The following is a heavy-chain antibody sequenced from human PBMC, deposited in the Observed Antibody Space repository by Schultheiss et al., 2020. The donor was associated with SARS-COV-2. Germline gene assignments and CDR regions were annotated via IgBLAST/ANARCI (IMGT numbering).Heavy chain of an antibody. CDR3: ARDGRYYDSSGYYGGYYYGMDV. CDR1: GFTFSSYS. D-gene: IGHD3-22*01. CDR2: ISGSGGST. Sequence: GGSLRLSCAASGFTFSSYSMNWVRQAPGKGLEWVSAISGSGGSTYYADSVKGRFTISRDNSKNTLYLQMNSLRAEDTAVYYCARDGRYYDSSGYYGGYYYGMDVWGQGTTVTVSS. J-gene: IGHJ6*02. V-gene: IGHV3-23*01.